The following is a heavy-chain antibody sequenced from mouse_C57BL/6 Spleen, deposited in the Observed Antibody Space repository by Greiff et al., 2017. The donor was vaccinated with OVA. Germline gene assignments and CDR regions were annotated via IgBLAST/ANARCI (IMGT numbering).Heavy chain of an antibody. V-gene: IGHV5-9-1*02. D-gene: IGHD3-2*02. J-gene: IGHJ4*01. CDR3: TRDQLKSCAMDF. Sequence: DVMLVESGEGLVKPGGSLKLSCAASGFTFSSYAMSWVRQTPGKRLEWVAYISSGGDYNYYADTVKGRFTISRNNARNTLYLQLSSLKYEDTAMYYCTRDQLKSCAMDFWGQGTSVTVSS. CDR1: GFTFSSYA. CDR2: ISSGGDYN.